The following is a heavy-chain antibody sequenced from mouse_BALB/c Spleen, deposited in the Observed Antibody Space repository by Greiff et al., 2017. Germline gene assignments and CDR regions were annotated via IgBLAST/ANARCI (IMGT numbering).Heavy chain of an antibody. J-gene: IGHJ3*01. D-gene: IGHD3-3*01. CDR2: ISTYYGNT. CDR1: SYTFPDYA. CDR3: AREGTSPAWFAY. V-gene: IGHV1-67*01. Sequence: QVQLQQSGPELVRPGVSVKISCPGSSYTFPDYAMHWVKQSHAKSLEWIGVISTYYGNTNYNQKFKGKATMTVDKSSSTAYMELARLTSEDSAVYYCAREGTSPAWFAYWGQGTLVTVSA.